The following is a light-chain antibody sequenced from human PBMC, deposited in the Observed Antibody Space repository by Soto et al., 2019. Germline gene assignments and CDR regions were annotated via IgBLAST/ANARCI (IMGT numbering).Light chain of an antibody. CDR2: KAS. J-gene: IGKJ1*01. CDR1: QSISNW. Sequence: DIQMTQSPSTLSPAVGDRVTITCRASQSISNWLAWYQEKPGKAPKLLIYKASSLESGVPSRFSGSGSGTEFTHTISSLQPDDVATYYCQQYDSSSRTFGQGTKVEIK. V-gene: IGKV1-5*03. CDR3: QQYDSSSRT.